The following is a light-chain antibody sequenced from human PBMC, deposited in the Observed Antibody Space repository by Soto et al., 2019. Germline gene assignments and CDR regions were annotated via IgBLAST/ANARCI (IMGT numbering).Light chain of an antibody. J-gene: IGLJ1*01. CDR2: DVS. V-gene: IGLV2-23*02. Sequence: QSALTQPAPVSGSPGQSITISCTGTISDVGNYNLVSWYQQHPGKAPKLMIYDVSKRPSGVSNRFSGSKSGNTASLTISGLQADDEADYYCCSYAGDSYVFGTGTQLTVL. CDR3: CSYAGDSYV. CDR1: ISDVGNYNL.